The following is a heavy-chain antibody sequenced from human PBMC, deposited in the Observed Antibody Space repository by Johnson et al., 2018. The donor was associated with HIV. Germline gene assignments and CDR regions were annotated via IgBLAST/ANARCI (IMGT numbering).Heavy chain of an antibody. V-gene: IGHV3-53*01. CDR3: ARILLGYCRA. Sequence: RLVESGGGLIQPGGSLRVSCAPSGFTVINNYMSWVRQAPGKGLEWVSTLYSGGRTYYADFVQGRFTISRDNSKNTVYLLMNSLRGEDTAVYYCARILLGYCRAWGQGTMVTVSS. D-gene: IGHD2-15*01. CDR1: GFTVINNY. J-gene: IGHJ3*01. CDR2: LYSGGRT.